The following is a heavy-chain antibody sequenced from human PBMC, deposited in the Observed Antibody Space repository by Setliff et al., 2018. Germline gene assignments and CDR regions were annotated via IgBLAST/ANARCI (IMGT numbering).Heavy chain of an antibody. D-gene: IGHD7-27*01. Sequence: SETLSLTCTVSGGSISSSSYYWGWIRQPPGKGLEWIGSIYYSGSTYYNPSLKSRVTISVDTSKNQFSLKLSSVTAADTAVYYCARLPAGLGNWYFDLWGLVTLVTGSS. J-gene: IGHJ2*01. CDR1: GGSISSSSYY. V-gene: IGHV4-39*01. CDR3: ARLPAGLGNWYFDL. CDR2: IYYSGST.